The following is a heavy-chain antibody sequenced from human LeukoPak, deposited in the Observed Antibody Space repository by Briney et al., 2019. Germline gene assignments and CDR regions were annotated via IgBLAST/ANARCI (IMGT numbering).Heavy chain of an antibody. CDR3: ARGEVVGTSFDY. J-gene: IGHJ4*02. CDR1: GGSFSDYNYY. CDR2: VHCNGNT. Sequence: SQTLSLTCTVSGGSFSDYNYYWNWIRQPPGKGLEWIGSVHCNGNTYYNPSLKSRIIISLDKSKSQFSLKLTSVTVADTAVYYCARGEVVGTSFDYWGQGTLVTVSS. V-gene: IGHV4-30-4*01. D-gene: IGHD1-26*01.